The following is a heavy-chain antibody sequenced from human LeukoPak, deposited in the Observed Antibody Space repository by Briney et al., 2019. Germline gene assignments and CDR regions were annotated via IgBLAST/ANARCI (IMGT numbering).Heavy chain of an antibody. D-gene: IGHD3-22*01. Sequence: GGSLRLSCAASGFTFSSYGMTWVRQAPGKGLEWVSSISDSGGSTFYADSVKGRFTISRDNSKNTLHLQMSSLRAEDTALYYCAKDGDSRGYYSTYFDYWGQGILVTVSS. CDR1: GFTFSSYG. CDR2: ISDSGGST. V-gene: IGHV3-23*01. J-gene: IGHJ4*02. CDR3: AKDGDSRGYYSTYFDY.